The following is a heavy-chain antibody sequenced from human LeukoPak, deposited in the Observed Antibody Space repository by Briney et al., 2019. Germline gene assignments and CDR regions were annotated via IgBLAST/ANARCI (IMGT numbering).Heavy chain of an antibody. CDR1: GYTFTGYY. V-gene: IGHV1-8*03. CDR2: MNPNSGNT. CDR3: ARGLHPYYYYYYMDV. J-gene: IGHJ6*03. Sequence: ASVKVSCKASGYTFTGYYIHWVRQATGQGLEWMGWMNPNSGNTGYAQKFQGRVTITRNTSISTAYMELSSLRSEDTAVYYCARGLHPYYYYYYMDVWGKGTTVTVSS.